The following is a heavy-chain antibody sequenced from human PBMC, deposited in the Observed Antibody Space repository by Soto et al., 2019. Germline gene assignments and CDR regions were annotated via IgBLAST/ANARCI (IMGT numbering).Heavy chain of an antibody. Sequence: ASVKVSCKASGYTFTSYAMHWVRQAPGQRLEWMGWINAGNGNTKYSQKFQGRVTITRDTSASTAYMELSSLRSEDTAVYYCARHCISTSCYFAYGMDVWGQGTTVTVSS. CDR2: INAGNGNT. J-gene: IGHJ6*02. CDR3: ARHCISTSCYFAYGMDV. CDR1: GYTFTSYA. D-gene: IGHD2-2*01. V-gene: IGHV1-3*01.